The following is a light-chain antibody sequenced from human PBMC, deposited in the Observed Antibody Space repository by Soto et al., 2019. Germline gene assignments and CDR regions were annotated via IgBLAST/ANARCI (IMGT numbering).Light chain of an antibody. CDR1: RSNIGAGYE. V-gene: IGLV1-40*01. CDR3: QSYDSSLSALYV. CDR2: GNN. Sequence: QSVLTQPPSVSGAPGQRVTISCTGSRSNIGAGYEVHWYQQLPGTAPKLLIYGNNNRPSGVPDRFSGSKSGTSASLAITALQAEDEADYYCQSYDSSLSALYVFGTGTKVTVL. J-gene: IGLJ1*01.